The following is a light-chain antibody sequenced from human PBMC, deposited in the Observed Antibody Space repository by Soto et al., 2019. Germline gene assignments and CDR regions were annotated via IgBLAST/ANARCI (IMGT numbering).Light chain of an antibody. J-gene: IGKJ4*01. CDR3: QHYDNAPLT. V-gene: IGKV3-20*01. CDR2: GAS. CDR1: QSVNSRY. Sequence: VVLTQSPGTLSLSPGERAILSCRASQSVNSRYLAWYQQKHGQAPRLLISGASGRATGIPDRFSGSGSGTDFTLIINRLEAEDLAVYYCQHYDNAPLTFGGGTKVEI.